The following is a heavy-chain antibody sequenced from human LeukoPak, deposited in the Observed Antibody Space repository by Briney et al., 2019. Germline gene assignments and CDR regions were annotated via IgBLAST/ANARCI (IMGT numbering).Heavy chain of an antibody. Sequence: PSETLSLTCAVYGGSFSGYYWGWIRQPPGKGLEWIGEINHSGSTNYNPSLKSRVTISVDTSKNQFSLKLSSVTAADTAVYYCARSDYGGNSAADYWGQGTLVTVSS. D-gene: IGHD4-23*01. CDR1: GGSFSGYY. CDR2: INHSGST. V-gene: IGHV4-34*01. J-gene: IGHJ4*02. CDR3: ARSDYGGNSAADY.